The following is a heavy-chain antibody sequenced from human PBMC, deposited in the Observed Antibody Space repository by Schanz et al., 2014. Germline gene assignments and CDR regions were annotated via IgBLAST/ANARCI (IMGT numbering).Heavy chain of an antibody. Sequence: EVHLVESGGGLVQPGGSLRLSCAASGITFSSHSFNWVRQAPGKGLEWISYITYNGGTIYYADSVKGRFTISRDNTKNSLFLQLNSLRADDTAVYYCARNRGSGGQNWYFDLWGRGTVVTVSS. V-gene: IGHV3-48*04. CDR1: GITFSSHS. J-gene: IGHJ2*01. CDR3: ARNRGSGGQNWYFDL. D-gene: IGHD1-26*01. CDR2: ITYNGGTI.